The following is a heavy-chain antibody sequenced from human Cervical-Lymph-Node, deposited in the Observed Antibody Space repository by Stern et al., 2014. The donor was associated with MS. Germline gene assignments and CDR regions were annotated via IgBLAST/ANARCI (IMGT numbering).Heavy chain of an antibody. CDR1: GYSFTSYA. V-gene: IGHV1-3*01. Sequence: QVQLMQSGAEVKKPGASVKVSCKASGYSFTSYALHWVRQAPGQRFEWMGWINAGNGDTKYSQNFQGRVTITSDTSANTAYMELTSLKSVDTAVYYCARLHYDSSGSGGDWGQGTLVTVSS. D-gene: IGHD3-22*01. CDR2: INAGNGDT. CDR3: ARLHYDSSGSGGD. J-gene: IGHJ4*02.